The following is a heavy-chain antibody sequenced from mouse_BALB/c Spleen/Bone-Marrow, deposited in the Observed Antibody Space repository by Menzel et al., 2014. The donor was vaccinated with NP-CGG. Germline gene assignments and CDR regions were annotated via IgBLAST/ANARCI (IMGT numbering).Heavy chain of an antibody. CDR3: TTATPSWFAY. V-gene: IGHV6-6*02. CDR1: GFTFNSYW. CDR2: IRLKSNNYAT. D-gene: IGHD1-2*01. Sequence: EVMLVESGGGLVQPGGSMKLSCVASGFTFNSYWMNWVRQSPEKGLEWVAEIRLKSNNYATHYAESVKGRFAISRDDSKSSVYLQMNYLRAEDTGIYYCTTATPSWFAYWGQGTLVTVSA. J-gene: IGHJ3*01.